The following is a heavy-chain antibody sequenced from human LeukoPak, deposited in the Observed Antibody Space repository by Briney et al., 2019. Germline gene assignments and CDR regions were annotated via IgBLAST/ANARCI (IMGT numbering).Heavy chain of an antibody. CDR3: ARDRPIGRKRFGEFDYGAFDI. V-gene: IGHV3-64*04. CDR2: ITSSGSST. D-gene: IGHD3-10*01. J-gene: IGHJ3*02. CDR1: GVIFYSYA. Sequence: GGSLRLSCSASGVIFYSYAMHWVRQAPGRGLEYVAAITSSGSSTFHANSVKGRFTISRDNSKNTLYLQMNSLRAEDTAVYYCARDRPIGRKRFGEFDYGAFDIWGQGTMVTVSS.